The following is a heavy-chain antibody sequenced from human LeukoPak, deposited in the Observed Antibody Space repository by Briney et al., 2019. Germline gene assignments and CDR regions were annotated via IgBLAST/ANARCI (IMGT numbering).Heavy chain of an antibody. J-gene: IGHJ4*02. D-gene: IGHD5-12*01. CDR2: INQDGREK. CDR1: GFTVSSNY. CDR3: AVATRSFLPDYC. V-gene: IGHV3-7*01. Sequence: PGGSLRLSCAASGFTVSSNYVSWVRQAPGKGLEWVAIINQDGREKHYVDSVKGRFTISRDNAKDSLYLQMNSLRAEDTALYYCAVATRSFLPDYCWGQGTLVTVSS.